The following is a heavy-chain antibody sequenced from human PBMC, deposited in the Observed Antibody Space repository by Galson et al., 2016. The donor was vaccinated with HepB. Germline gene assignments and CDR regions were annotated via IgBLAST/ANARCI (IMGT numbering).Heavy chain of an antibody. CDR1: GFTFSPYS. Sequence: SLRLSCAASGFTFSPYSMNWVRQAPGKGLEWVSYISSGSATTYYADSVKGRFTLARDNAKNSPYLQMNSLRDEDTAVYYCARDISHVRESSWYFDLWGRGTLVTVSS. J-gene: IGHJ2*01. CDR3: ARDISHVRESSWYFDL. V-gene: IGHV3-48*02. CDR2: ISSGSATT. D-gene: IGHD3-10*01.